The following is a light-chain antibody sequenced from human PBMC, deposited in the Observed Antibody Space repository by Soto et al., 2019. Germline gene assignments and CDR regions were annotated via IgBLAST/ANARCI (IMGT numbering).Light chain of an antibody. J-gene: IGLJ2*01. Sequence: QSALTQPPSASGSPGQSVTISCTGSSSDVGGYTYVSWYQQHPGKAPKLMIYEVSKRPSGVPDRFSGSKSGNTASLTVSGLQAEYEADYYCTSYAGSNNVLFGGGNKLTVL. CDR2: EVS. CDR3: TSYAGSNNVL. CDR1: SSDVGGYTY. V-gene: IGLV2-8*01.